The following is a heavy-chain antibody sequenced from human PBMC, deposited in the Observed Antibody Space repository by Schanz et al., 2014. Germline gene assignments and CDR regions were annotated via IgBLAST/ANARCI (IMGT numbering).Heavy chain of an antibody. J-gene: IGHJ1*01. CDR2: ISYDGNNE. Sequence: GQLVESGGGLVQPGGSLRLSCVVSGFNFRNYWMSWVRQAPGKGLEWVAVISYDGNNEDYADSVKGRFTISRDNAKNSLYLQMNSLRAEDTALYYCARDTAQSCIGPSCFEYFQHWGQGALVTVSS. CDR3: ARDTAQSCIGPSCFEYFQH. V-gene: IGHV3-30*03. D-gene: IGHD2-2*01. CDR1: GFNFRNYW.